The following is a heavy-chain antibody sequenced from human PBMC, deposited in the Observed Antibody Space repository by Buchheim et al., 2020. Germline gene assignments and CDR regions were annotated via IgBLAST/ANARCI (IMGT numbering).Heavy chain of an antibody. J-gene: IGHJ4*02. CDR2: ISYDGSNK. D-gene: IGHD3-9*01. Sequence: QVQLVESGGGVVQPGRSLRLSCAASGFTFSSYGMHWVRQAPGKGLEWVAVISYDGSNKYYADSVKGRFTIPRDNSKNTLYRQMNSLRAEDTAVYYCATETPDYDILTGYLFHWGQGTL. CDR3: ATETPDYDILTGYLFH. V-gene: IGHV3-30*03. CDR1: GFTFSSYG.